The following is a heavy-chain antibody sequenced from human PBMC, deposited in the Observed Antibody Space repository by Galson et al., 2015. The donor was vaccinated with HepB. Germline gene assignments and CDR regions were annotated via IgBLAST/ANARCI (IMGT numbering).Heavy chain of an antibody. CDR2: INPNSGGT. Sequence: SVKVSCKASGYTFTGYYMHWVRQAPGQGLEWMGWINPNSGGTNYAQKFQGRVTMTRDTSISTAYMELSRLRSDDTAVYYCARAWYLCSSTSCYRAYYYYYYMDVWGKGTTVTVSS. CDR3: ARAWYLCSSTSCYRAYYYYYYMDV. V-gene: IGHV1-2*02. J-gene: IGHJ6*03. D-gene: IGHD2-2*01. CDR1: GYTFTGYY.